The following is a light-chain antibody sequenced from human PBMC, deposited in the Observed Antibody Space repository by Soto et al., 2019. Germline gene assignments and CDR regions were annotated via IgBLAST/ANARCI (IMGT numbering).Light chain of an antibody. CDR2: SSS. CDR3: QQYHTLPRT. CDR1: QSVAYN. J-gene: IGKJ1*01. V-gene: IGKV3D-15*01. Sequence: EVVMTQSPATLSVSPGDRATLSCRATQSVAYNVAWYQQKPGQAPRLLIYSSSTRATGIPTRFSGSGSGTDFTLSISSLQSEDVPVYHRQQYHTLPRTFGQGTKVEI.